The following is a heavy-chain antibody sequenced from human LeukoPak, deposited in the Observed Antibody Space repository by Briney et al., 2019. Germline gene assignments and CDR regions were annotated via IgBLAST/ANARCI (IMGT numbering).Heavy chain of an antibody. CDR2: INSDGTIT. CDR1: GFTFSRYW. D-gene: IGHD5-18*01. J-gene: IGHJ4*02. CDR3: ARDMDTVMATFDY. V-gene: IGHV3-74*03. Sequence: GGSLRLSCAASGFTFSRYWMHWVRHTPGKGLVWVSRINSDGTITTYADSVKGRFTISRGNAKSTLYLQVNSLRADDTAVYYCARDMDTVMATFDYWGQGTLVTVSS.